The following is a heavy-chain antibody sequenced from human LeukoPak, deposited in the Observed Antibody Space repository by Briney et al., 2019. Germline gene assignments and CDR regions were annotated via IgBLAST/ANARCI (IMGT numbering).Heavy chain of an antibody. D-gene: IGHD3-16*01. CDR2: IIPIFGTA. CDR3: ARMGTGGLDY. V-gene: IGHV1-69*13. CDR1: GGTFSSYA. Sequence: GASVKVSCKASGGTFSSYAISWVRQVPGQGLEWMGGIIPIFGTANYAQKFQGRVTITADESTSTAYMELSSLRSEDTAVYYCARMGTGGLDYWGQGTLVTVSS. J-gene: IGHJ4*02.